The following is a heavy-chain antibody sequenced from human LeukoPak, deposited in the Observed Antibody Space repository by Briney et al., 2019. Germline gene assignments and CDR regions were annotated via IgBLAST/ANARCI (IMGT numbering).Heavy chain of an antibody. V-gene: IGHV4-59*08. CDR2: IYYSGST. D-gene: IGHD1-26*01. CDR3: ASGSGSYYSPFDY. J-gene: IGHJ4*02. CDR1: GGSISSYY. Sequence: SETLSLTCTVSGGSISSYYRSWIRQPPGKGLEWIGYIYYSGSTNYNPSLKSRVTISVDTSKNQFSLKLSSVTAADTAVYYCASGSGSYYSPFDYWGQGTLVTVSS.